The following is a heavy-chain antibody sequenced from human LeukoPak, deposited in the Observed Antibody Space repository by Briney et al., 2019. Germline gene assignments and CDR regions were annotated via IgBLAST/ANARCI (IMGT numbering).Heavy chain of an antibody. CDR2: TGNKANSYTT. V-gene: IGHV3-72*01. CDR1: GFTFSDHY. CDR3: ARDTSGGYSYGFDY. Sequence: PGGSLRLSCAASGFTFSDHYMDWVRQAPGKGLEWVGRTGNKANSYTTEYAASVKGRFTISRDDSKNSLFLQMNSLRAEDTAVHYCARDTSGGYSYGFDYWGQGTLVTVSS. D-gene: IGHD5-18*01. J-gene: IGHJ4*02.